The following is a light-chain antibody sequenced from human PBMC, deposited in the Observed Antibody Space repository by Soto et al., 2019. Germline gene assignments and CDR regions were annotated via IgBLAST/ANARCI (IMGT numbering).Light chain of an antibody. J-gene: IGKJ5*01. Sequence: PGERATLSCRASPSVTNFLAWYQQKPGQAPRLLIYGAFNRATDIPARFSGSGSGTDFTLTISSLEPEDSAVYYCQQRNVWPPVTFGQGTRLEIK. CDR1: PSVTNF. CDR2: GAF. V-gene: IGKV3-11*01. CDR3: QQRNVWPPVT.